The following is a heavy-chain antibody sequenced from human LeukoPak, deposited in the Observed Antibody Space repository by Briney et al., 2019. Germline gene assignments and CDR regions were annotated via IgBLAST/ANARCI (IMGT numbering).Heavy chain of an antibody. V-gene: IGHV4-59*01. CDR1: GGSISSYY. CDR3: ARCMTTVTMDV. CDR2: IYYSGST. J-gene: IGHJ6*04. Sequence: SETLSLNCTVSGGSISSYYWSWIRQPPGKGLEWIGYIYYSGSTNYNPSLKSRVTISVDTSKNQFSLKLSSVTAADTAVYYCARCMTTVTMDVWGKGTTVTVSS. D-gene: IGHD4-17*01.